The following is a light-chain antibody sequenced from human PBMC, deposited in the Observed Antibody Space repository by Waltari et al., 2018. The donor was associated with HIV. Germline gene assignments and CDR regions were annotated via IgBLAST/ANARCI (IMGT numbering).Light chain of an antibody. CDR2: WAS. CDR3: QQYDSTLLT. V-gene: IGKV4-1*01. CDR1: QSILYSSNNRNY. J-gene: IGKJ4*01. Sequence: VMTQSPDSLAVSLGESTTFNCKSSQSILYSSNNRNYLALYQQEAGHRPKLFIYWASTREPEVPHQFICNASKKDFNIPISSLQVEDVAVYYCQQYDSTLLTLGGGTKVEIK.